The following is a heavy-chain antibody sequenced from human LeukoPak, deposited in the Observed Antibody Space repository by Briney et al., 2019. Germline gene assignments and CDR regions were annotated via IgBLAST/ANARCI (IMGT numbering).Heavy chain of an antibody. Sequence: SETLSLTCTVSGGSISSSSYYWGWIRQPPGKGLEWIGSIYYSGSTYYNPSLKSRVTISVDTSKNQFSLKLSSVTAADTAVYYCAVTIAAPILYFDYWGQGTLVTVSS. CDR3: AVTIAAPILYFDY. CDR1: GGSISSSSYY. J-gene: IGHJ4*02. D-gene: IGHD6-6*01. V-gene: IGHV4-39*01. CDR2: IYYSGST.